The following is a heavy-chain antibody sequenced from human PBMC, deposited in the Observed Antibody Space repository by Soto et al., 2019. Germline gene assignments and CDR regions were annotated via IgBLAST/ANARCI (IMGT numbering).Heavy chain of an antibody. CDR2: TNPGSGDT. Sequence: ASVKVSCKASGYTFTNNDVSWVRQATGQGLEWMGWTNPGSGDTGYAQKFQGRVTMTRDISIATAYMELNSLTSEDMAIYYCARMESFGSLNWFDPWGQGTLVTVSS. D-gene: IGHD5-18*01. CDR1: GYTFTNND. CDR3: ARMESFGSLNWFDP. V-gene: IGHV1-8*02. J-gene: IGHJ5*02.